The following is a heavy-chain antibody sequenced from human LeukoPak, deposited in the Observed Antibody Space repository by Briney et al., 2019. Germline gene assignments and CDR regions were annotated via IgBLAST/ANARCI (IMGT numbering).Heavy chain of an antibody. CDR3: ARDYGDYVLYYYGMDV. CDR1: GFTFSSYA. V-gene: IGHV3-48*02. CDR2: ISSTDSRI. J-gene: IGHJ6*02. Sequence: PGGSLRLSCSASGFTFSSYAMHWVRQAPGKGLEWVSSISSTDSRIYYADSVQGRFTISRDNAKNSLYLQMNSLRDEDTAVYYCARDYGDYVLYYYGMDVWGQGTTVTVSS. D-gene: IGHD4-17*01.